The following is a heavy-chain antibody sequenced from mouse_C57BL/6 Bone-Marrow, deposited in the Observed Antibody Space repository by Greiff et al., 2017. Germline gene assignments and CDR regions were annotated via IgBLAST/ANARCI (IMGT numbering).Heavy chain of an antibody. J-gene: IGHJ3*01. CDR1: GFTFSDYG. Sequence: EVKLVESGGGLVKPGGSLKLSCAASGFTFSDYGMHWVRQAPEKGLEWVAYISRGSSTIYYADTVKGRFTISRDNAKNTLFLQMTSLRSEDTAMYYCARPGYYGPPRFAYWGQGTLVTVSA. D-gene: IGHD1-1*01. CDR2: ISRGSSTI. CDR3: ARPGYYGPPRFAY. V-gene: IGHV5-17*01.